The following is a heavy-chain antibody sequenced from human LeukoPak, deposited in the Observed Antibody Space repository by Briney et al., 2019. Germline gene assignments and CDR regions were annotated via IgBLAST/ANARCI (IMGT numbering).Heavy chain of an antibody. J-gene: IGHJ3*02. Sequence: SETLSLTCTVSGGSISSYYWSWIRQPPGKGLEWIGFIFYSGTTNYNPSLKSRVTISLDTSRNQFSLKLNSVTAADTAVYYCAKSNGYGLVDIWGQGTMVTVSS. D-gene: IGHD3-10*01. CDR3: AKSNGYGLVDI. CDR2: IFYSGTT. V-gene: IGHV4-59*08. CDR1: GGSISSYY.